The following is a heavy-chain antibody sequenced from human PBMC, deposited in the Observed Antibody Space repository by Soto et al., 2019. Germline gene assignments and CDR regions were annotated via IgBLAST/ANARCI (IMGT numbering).Heavy chain of an antibody. D-gene: IGHD6-6*01. J-gene: IGHJ4*02. Sequence: SETLSLTCAVYGGSFSGYYWSWIRQPPGKGLEWIGEINHSGSTNYNPSLKSRVTISVDTSKNQFSLKLSSVTAADTAVYYCARGPDSSSSPYFDYWGQGTLVTVSS. CDR3: ARGPDSSSSPYFDY. CDR2: INHSGST. CDR1: GGSFSGYY. V-gene: IGHV4-34*01.